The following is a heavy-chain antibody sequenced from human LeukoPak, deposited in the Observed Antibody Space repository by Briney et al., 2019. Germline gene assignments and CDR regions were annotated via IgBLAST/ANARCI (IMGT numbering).Heavy chain of an antibody. D-gene: IGHD3-22*01. CDR3: ARAYDSSGYWPEYFHH. J-gene: IGHJ1*01. CDR2: IYGGGST. V-gene: IGHV3-53*04. Sequence: GGSLRLSCAASGFAVSNDYMSWGRQAPGKGLEWVSIIYGGGSTYYADSVNGRFTISRHNSKNTLFLQMNSLRTEDTAVYYCARAYDSSGYWPEYFHHWGQGTLVTVSS. CDR1: GFAVSNDY.